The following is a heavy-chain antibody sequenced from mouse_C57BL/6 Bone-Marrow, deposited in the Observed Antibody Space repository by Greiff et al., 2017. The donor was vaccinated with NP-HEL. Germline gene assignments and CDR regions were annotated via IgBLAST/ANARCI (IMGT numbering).Heavy chain of an antibody. CDR2: IRSKSNNYAT. V-gene: IGHV10-1*01. J-gene: IGHJ1*03. CDR3: VRRGIYYYGSSYEWYFDV. Sequence: EVQLVESGGGLVQPKGSLKLSCAASGFSFNTYAMNWVRQAPGKGLEWVARIRSKSNNYATYYADSVKDRFTISRDDSESMLYLQMNNLKTEDTAMYYCVRRGIYYYGSSYEWYFDVWGTGTTVTVSS. D-gene: IGHD1-1*01. CDR1: GFSFNTYA.